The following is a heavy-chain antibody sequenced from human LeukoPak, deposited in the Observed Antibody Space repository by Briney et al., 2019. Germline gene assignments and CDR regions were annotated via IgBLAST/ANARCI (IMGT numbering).Heavy chain of an antibody. CDR1: GFTFSSYG. V-gene: IGHV3-30*02. J-gene: IGHJ4*02. CDR2: IRNDGDYK. CDR3: SQEGNYYFDQ. Sequence: GGSLRLSCAASGFTFSSYGIHWVRQAPGKGLEWVTFIRNDGDYKYYADSVKGRFTVSRDNSKNTLYLQMNSLRAEDTAVYYCSQEGNYYFDQWGQGTLVTVSS.